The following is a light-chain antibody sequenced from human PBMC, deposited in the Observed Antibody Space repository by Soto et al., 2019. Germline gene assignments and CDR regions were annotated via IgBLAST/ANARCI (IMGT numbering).Light chain of an antibody. J-gene: IGKJ1*01. CDR3: QQYNSYSST. CDR1: QSIGNW. CDR2: DAS. Sequence: DIQMTQSPSTLSASVGDRVTITCRASQSIGNWLAWYQQKPGKAPKLLIYDASSLESGVPPRFSGSGSGTEFTLTISSLQPDDFATYYCQQYNSYSSTFGHGTKVDIK. V-gene: IGKV1-5*01.